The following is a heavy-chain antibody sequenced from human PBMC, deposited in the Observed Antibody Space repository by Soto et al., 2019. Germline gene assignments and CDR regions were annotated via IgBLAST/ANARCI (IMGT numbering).Heavy chain of an antibody. D-gene: IGHD6-6*01. J-gene: IGHJ6*02. CDR2: ISGSGGST. CDR1: GFTFSSYA. CDR3: AKVCSSSPQGISYYYYGMDV. Sequence: GGSLRLSCAASGFTFSSYAMSWVRQAPGKGLEWVSAISGSGGSTYYADSVKGRFTISRDNSKNTLYLQMNSLRAEDTAVYYCAKVCSSSPQGISYYYYGMDVWGQGTTVTVSS. V-gene: IGHV3-23*01.